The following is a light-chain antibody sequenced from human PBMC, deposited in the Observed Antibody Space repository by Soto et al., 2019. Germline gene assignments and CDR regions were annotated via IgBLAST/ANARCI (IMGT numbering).Light chain of an antibody. J-gene: IGKJ1*01. CDR1: QSVSSTF. CDR3: QQYESSRT. Sequence: EIVLTQSPGTLSLTPGERATLSCRASQSVSSTFLAWYQQKPGQAPTVLIYGASTRATGIPDRFSGSGSGTDFTLTISRLEPEVFAMYYCQQYESSRTFGQGTKVEMK. V-gene: IGKV3-20*01. CDR2: GAS.